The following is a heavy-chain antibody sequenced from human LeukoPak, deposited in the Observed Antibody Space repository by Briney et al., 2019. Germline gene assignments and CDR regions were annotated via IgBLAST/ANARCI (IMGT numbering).Heavy chain of an antibody. Sequence: SSQTLSLTCTVSGGTISSGDYYWRWLRQPPGKGLEWIGYIYSSGSTYYNPYLKSRVTISVDTSKNQSSLKLSSVTAADTAVYYCARGGDYGDRGWFDPWGQGTLVTVSS. CDR2: IYSSGST. CDR3: ARGGDYGDRGWFDP. J-gene: IGHJ5*02. CDR1: GGTISSGDYY. D-gene: IGHD4-17*01. V-gene: IGHV4-30-4*08.